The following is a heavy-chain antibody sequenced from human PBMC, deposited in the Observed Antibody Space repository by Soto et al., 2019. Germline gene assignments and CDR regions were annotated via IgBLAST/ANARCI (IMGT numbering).Heavy chain of an antibody. Sequence: QVQLVQSGAEVKKPGASVKVSCKASGYTFTSYAMHWVRQAPGQRLEWMGWINAGNGNTKYSQKFQGRVTITRDTSASTAYMELSSPRSEDTAVYYCARDRLNGLRILYWGQGTLVTVSS. CDR3: ARDRLNGLRILY. V-gene: IGHV1-3*01. D-gene: IGHD4-17*01. CDR2: INAGNGNT. J-gene: IGHJ4*02. CDR1: GYTFTSYA.